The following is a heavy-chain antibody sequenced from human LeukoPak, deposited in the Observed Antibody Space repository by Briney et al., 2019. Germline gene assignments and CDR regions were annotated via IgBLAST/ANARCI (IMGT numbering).Heavy chain of an antibody. CDR1: GFTFDDYA. CDR3: AKDLQKAEMATIQAGPGAFDI. D-gene: IGHD5-24*01. J-gene: IGHJ3*02. CDR2: ISWNSGSI. Sequence: GGSLRLSCAASGFTFDDYAMHWVRQAPGKGLEWVSGISWNSGSIGYADSVKGRFTISRDNAKNSLYLQMNSLRAEDTAVYYCAKDLQKAEMATIQAGPGAFDIWGQGTMVTVSS. V-gene: IGHV3-9*01.